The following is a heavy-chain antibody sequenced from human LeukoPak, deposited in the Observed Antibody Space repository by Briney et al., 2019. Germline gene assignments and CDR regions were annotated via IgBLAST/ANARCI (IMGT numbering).Heavy chain of an antibody. D-gene: IGHD4-11*01. CDR1: GFTFSDYY. J-gene: IGHJ4*02. CDR2: ISSSGSTI. Sequence: GSLRLSCAASGFTFSDYYMSWIRLAPGKGLEWVSYISSSGSTIYYADSVKGRFTISRDNAKNSLYLQMNSLRAEDTAVYYCARDDYSNYPTPFDYWGQGTLVTVSS. V-gene: IGHV3-11*04. CDR3: ARDDYSNYPTPFDY.